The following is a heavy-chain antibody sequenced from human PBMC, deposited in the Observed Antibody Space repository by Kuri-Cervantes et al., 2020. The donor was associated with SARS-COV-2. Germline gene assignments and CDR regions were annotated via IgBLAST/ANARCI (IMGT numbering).Heavy chain of an antibody. CDR1: GFTFTDYY. Sequence: GESLKISCAASGFTFTDYYMSWIRLTPGKGLEWVSYITGSGSAMYYAESVKGRFTISRDNSKNTLYLQMNSLRAEDTAVYYCARDLAFGDLPGGYWGQGTLVTVSS. V-gene: IGHV3-11*04. D-gene: IGHD3-10*01. CDR3: ARDLAFGDLPGGY. CDR2: ITGSGSAM. J-gene: IGHJ4*02.